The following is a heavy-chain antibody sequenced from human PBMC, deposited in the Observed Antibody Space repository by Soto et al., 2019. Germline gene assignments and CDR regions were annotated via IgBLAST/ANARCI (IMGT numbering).Heavy chain of an antibody. V-gene: IGHV3-30*04. CDR3: ATVYSSLDYGIDY. D-gene: IGHD6-6*01. Sequence: GGSLRLSCAAFGFTFSSYSMHWVRQAPGMGLEWVAVISYDGRNEYYADSEKGRFTISRDNSKNTLYLQMNSLTPEDTAVYYCATVYSSLDYGIDYWGQGNLVTVSS. CDR1: GFTFSSYS. CDR2: ISYDGRNE. J-gene: IGHJ4*02.